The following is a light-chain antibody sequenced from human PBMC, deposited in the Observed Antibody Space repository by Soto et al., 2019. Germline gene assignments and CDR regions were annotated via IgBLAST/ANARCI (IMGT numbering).Light chain of an antibody. CDR2: GAS. Sequence: PGERATLSCRASQSVSSSYLAWYQQKPGQAPRLLIYGASSRATGIPDRFSGSGSGTDFTLTISRLEPEDFAVYYCQQYGSSPQTFGQGTKVDIK. J-gene: IGKJ1*01. CDR3: QQYGSSPQT. CDR1: QSVSSSY. V-gene: IGKV3-20*01.